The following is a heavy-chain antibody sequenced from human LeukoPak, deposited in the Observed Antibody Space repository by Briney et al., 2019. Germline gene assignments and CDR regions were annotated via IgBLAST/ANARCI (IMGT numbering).Heavy chain of an antibody. CDR2: ISSSSSYT. D-gene: IGHD4-11*01. V-gene: IGHV3-11*06. J-gene: IGHJ4*02. Sequence: GGSLRLSCAASGFTFSDYYMSWIRQAPGKGLEWVSYISSSSSYTNYADSVKGRFTISRDNAKNPLYLQMSSLRAEDTAVYYCASGRYSNYFDYWGQGTLVTVSS. CDR3: ASGRYSNYFDY. CDR1: GFTFSDYY.